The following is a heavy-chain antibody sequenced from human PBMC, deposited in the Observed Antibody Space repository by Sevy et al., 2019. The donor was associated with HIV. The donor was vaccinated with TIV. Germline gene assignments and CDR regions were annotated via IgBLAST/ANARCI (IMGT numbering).Heavy chain of an antibody. CDR2: IHNRGRY. CDR1: GDSIIDYC. V-gene: IGHV4-59*01. J-gene: IGHJ6*02. CDR3: ARDTSGYSSGWYPYYHYYGIDV. D-gene: IGHD6-19*01. Sequence: SETLSLTCTVSGDSIIDYCWSWIRQPPGKGLEWIGYIHNRGRYNYNPSLKSRVTISGDVSKNQFSLKLSSVTAADTAVYYCARDTSGYSSGWYPYYHYYGIDVWGQGTTVTVSS.